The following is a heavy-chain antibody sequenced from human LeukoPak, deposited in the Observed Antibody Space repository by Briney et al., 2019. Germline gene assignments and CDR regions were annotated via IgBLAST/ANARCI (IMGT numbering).Heavy chain of an antibody. CDR3: ARGPYSYDSSGAFDI. D-gene: IGHD3-22*01. V-gene: IGHV4-38-2*02. J-gene: IGHJ3*02. CDR2: IYHSGST. Sequence: PSETLSLTCNVSGYSISSGYYWGWIRQPPGKGLQWIGTIYHSGSTNYNPSLKSRVTISVDTSKNQFSLKLSSVTAADTAVYFCARGPYSYDSSGAFDIWGQGTMVTVSS. CDR1: GYSISSGYY.